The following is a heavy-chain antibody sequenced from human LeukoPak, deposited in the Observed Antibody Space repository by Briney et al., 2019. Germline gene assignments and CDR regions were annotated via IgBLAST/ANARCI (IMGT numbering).Heavy chain of an antibody. V-gene: IGHV3-43*02. CDR2: ISGDGGST. CDR3: AKVKYDGYNSADFQH. D-gene: IGHD5-24*01. CDR1: GFTFDDYA. Sequence: QPGGSLRLSCAASGFTFDDYAMHWVRQAPGKGLECVSLISGDGGSTYYADSVKGRFTISRDNSKNSLYLQMNSLRTEDTALYYCAKVKYDGYNSADFQHWGQGTLVTVSS. J-gene: IGHJ1*01.